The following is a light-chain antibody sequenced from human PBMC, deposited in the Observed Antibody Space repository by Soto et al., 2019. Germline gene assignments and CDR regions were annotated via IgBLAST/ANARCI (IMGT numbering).Light chain of an antibody. Sequence: QSVVTQPPSASGTPGQRVTISCSGSSSNIGSNTVNWYQQLPGTAPRVLIYRTYQRASGVPDRFSASKSGTSASLAISGLQAEDEAHYYCAAWGDSLNGSVFGGGTKLTVL. CDR3: AAWGDSLNGSV. CDR2: RTY. V-gene: IGLV1-44*01. CDR1: SSNIGSNT. J-gene: IGLJ2*01.